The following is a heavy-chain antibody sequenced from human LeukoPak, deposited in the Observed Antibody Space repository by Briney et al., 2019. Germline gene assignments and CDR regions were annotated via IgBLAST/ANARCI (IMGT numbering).Heavy chain of an antibody. Sequence: SETLSLTCAVSGGSISSSNWWSWVRQPPGKGLEWIGEIYHSGSTNYNPSLKSRVTISVDKSKNQFSLKLSSVPAADTAVYYCARSIPPGYFDWFDAFDIWGQGTMVTVSS. J-gene: IGHJ3*02. CDR1: GGSISSSNW. V-gene: IGHV4-4*02. CDR2: IYHSGST. CDR3: ARSIPPGYFDWFDAFDI. D-gene: IGHD3-9*01.